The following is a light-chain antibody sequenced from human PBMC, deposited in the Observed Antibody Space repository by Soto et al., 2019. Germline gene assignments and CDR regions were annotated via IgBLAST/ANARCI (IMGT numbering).Light chain of an antibody. CDR3: QQYFSYWT. J-gene: IGKJ1*01. CDR2: DAS. CDR1: QSVSTW. Sequence: DIQMTQSPSTLSASVGDRVTIPFRASQSVSTWLAWYQQRPGKPPKLLIYDASTLQSGVPSKFSGSGSGTEFTLTISSLQPDDFATYYCQQYFSYWTFGQGTKVDIK. V-gene: IGKV1-5*01.